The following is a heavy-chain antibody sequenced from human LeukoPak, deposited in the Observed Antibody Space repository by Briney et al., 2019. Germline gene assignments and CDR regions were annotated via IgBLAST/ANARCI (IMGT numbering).Heavy chain of an antibody. CDR1: GGSISSGGYY. Sequence: SETLSLACTASGGSISSGGYYWSWIRQHPGKGLEWIGYIYYSGSTYYNPSLKSRVTISVDTSKNQFSLKLSSVTAADTAVYYCARAAAGRTVVTPGYFQHWGQGTLVTVSS. CDR2: IYYSGST. CDR3: ARAAAGRTVVTPGYFQH. J-gene: IGHJ1*01. V-gene: IGHV4-31*03. D-gene: IGHD4-23*01.